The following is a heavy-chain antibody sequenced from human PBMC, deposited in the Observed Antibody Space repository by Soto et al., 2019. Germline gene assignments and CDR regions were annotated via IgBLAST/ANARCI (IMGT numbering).Heavy chain of an antibody. V-gene: IGHV4-34*01. J-gene: IGHJ3*02. D-gene: IGHD3-10*01. CDR1: GVSFRGYY. CDR3: ASKFGELLADAFYI. CDR2: INHRGST. Sequence: SETLSLTCAFYGVSFRGYYWSWIRQPPGKGLEWIGEINHRGSTNYNPSVKSRVTISVDKSKNQFSLKLSSVTAADTAVYYCASKFGELLADAFYIWGQGTMFT.